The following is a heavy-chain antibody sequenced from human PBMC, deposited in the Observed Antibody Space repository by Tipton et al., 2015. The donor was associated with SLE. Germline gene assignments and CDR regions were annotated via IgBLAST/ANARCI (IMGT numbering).Heavy chain of an antibody. V-gene: IGHV5-10-1*01. D-gene: IGHD3-22*01. CDR3: ARSGGDYDSSAYYPAFDM. Sequence: QLVQSGAEVKKPGESLRISCKASGYIFTSYWITWVRQMPGKGLEWMGRIDPSDSYTNYGPSFQGHVTISVDKSISTAYLQWSSLKASDNAMYYCARSGGDYDSSAYYPAFDMWGQGTMVTVSS. J-gene: IGHJ3*02. CDR1: GYIFTSYW. CDR2: IDPSDSYT.